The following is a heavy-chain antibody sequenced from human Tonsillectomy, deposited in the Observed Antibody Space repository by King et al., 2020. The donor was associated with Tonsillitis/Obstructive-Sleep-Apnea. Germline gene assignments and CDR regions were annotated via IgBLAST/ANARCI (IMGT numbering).Heavy chain of an antibody. Sequence: EVQLVESGGGLVQPGGSPRLSCSASGFTFSSYSMHWVRQAPGKGLEYVSGINNDGVYTPYADSVKGRFSISRDNSKNTLCLQMNSLRVEDTALYYCVKSLSQGLAPHDCWGRGILVTVSP. CDR1: GFTFSSYS. D-gene: IGHD3-3*02. J-gene: IGHJ4*02. CDR2: INNDGVYT. CDR3: VKSLSQGLAPHDC. V-gene: IGHV3-64D*06.